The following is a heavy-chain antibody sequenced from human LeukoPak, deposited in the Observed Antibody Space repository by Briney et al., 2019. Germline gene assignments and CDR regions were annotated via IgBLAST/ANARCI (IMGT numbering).Heavy chain of an antibody. CDR2: IHMSGST. D-gene: IGHD3-22*01. Sequence: SETLSLTCTVSGDSINSYHWSWIRQPAGKGLEWIGRIHMSGSTNYNPSLRSRVAISMDNSKNQFSLKLKSVTAADTAVYYCARDEGGREDSGVYHYGGKGTLVT. J-gene: IGHJ4*02. V-gene: IGHV4-4*07. CDR1: GDSINSYH. CDR3: ARDEGGREDSGVYHY.